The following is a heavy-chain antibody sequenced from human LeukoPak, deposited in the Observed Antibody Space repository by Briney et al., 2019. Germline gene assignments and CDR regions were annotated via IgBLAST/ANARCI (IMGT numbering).Heavy chain of an antibody. J-gene: IGHJ5*02. D-gene: IGHD3-3*01. CDR3: AREGIKIFGGWAPFDP. Sequence: GASVKVSCKASGYTFTENYIHWVRQAPGQGLEWMGWINSLRGGPMYAQKFQRRVTMPRDTSLSTAYIELTGLKSDDTAIYYCAREGIKIFGGWAPFDPWGQGTLVTVS. CDR2: INSLRGGP. V-gene: IGHV1-2*02. CDR1: GYTFTENY.